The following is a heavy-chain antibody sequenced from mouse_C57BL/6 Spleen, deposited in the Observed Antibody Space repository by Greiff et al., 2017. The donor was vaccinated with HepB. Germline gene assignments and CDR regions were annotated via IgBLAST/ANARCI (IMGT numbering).Heavy chain of an antibody. CDR3: ARWGSSPVGDYAMDY. CDR2: IDPSDSYT. Sequence: QVQLQQPGAELVKPGASVKLSCKASGYTFTSYWMQWVKQRPGQGLEWIGEIDPSDSYTNYNQKFKGKATLTVDTSSSTAYMQLSSLTSEDSAVYYCARWGSSPVGDYAMDYWGQGTSVTVSS. CDR1: GYTFTSYW. V-gene: IGHV1-50*01. J-gene: IGHJ4*01. D-gene: IGHD1-1*01.